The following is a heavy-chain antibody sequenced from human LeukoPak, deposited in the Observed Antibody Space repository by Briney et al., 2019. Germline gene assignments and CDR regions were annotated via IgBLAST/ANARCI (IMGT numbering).Heavy chain of an antibody. V-gene: IGHV4-59*01. CDR1: GGSISGYF. CDR3: AEEDRDNYYFDS. J-gene: IGHJ4*02. Sequence: SETLSLTCTVSGGSISGYFWIWIRQPPGKGLEWIAYMYYSGSTNYNPSLKSRLTIAIDTSKNQFSLRLSSVTAADTAVYYCAEEDRDNYYFDSWGQGTLVTVSS. CDR2: MYYSGST. D-gene: IGHD5-24*01.